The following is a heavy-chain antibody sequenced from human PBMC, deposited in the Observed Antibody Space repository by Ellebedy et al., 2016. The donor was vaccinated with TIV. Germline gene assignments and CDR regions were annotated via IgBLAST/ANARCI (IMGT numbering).Heavy chain of an antibody. J-gene: IGHJ6*02. CDR1: GFTFSRYW. Sequence: GGSLRLSCAASGFTFSRYWMNWVRQAPGKGLEWVANIRQDGSDKDYVDSVKGRFTISRDNAKNSLYLQMNSLRAGDTAVYYCARGHCSGSSCLYYYYGMDVWGQGTTVTVAS. CDR2: IRQDGSDK. V-gene: IGHV3-7*03. CDR3: ARGHCSGSSCLYYYYGMDV. D-gene: IGHD2-15*01.